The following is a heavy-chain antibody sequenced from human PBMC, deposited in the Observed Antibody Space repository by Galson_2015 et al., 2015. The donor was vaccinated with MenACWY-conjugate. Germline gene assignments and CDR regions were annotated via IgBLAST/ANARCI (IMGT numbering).Heavy chain of an antibody. CDR1: GFSLSSNGVG. Sequence: PALVKPTQTLTLTCTFSGFSLSSNGVGVGWIRQPPGKALEWLALVYWNDDKRYSPSLKSRLTITKDTSKNQVVLTMTNMDPVDTATYYCAHRSGYGGGSYSGTSDYWGQGTLLTVSS. J-gene: IGHJ4*02. D-gene: IGHD6-19*01. CDR3: AHRSGYGGGSYSGTSDY. CDR2: VYWNDDK. V-gene: IGHV2-5*01.